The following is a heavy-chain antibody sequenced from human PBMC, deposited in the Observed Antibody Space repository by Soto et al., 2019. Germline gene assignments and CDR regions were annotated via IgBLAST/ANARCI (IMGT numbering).Heavy chain of an antibody. Sequence: EVQLVESGGVLVQPGGSLRLSCAAAGFTFSMYWMHWVRQAPGKGLLWVSRINGDGTDTTYADYVKGRFTISRDNTKNTVYLPMNGLRAEDTAVYYCAREVGRGSGSYYLDYWGQETLVTVSS. CDR3: AREVGRGSGSYYLDY. J-gene: IGHJ4*02. D-gene: IGHD3-16*01. V-gene: IGHV3-74*03. CDR1: GFTFSMYW. CDR2: INGDGTDT.